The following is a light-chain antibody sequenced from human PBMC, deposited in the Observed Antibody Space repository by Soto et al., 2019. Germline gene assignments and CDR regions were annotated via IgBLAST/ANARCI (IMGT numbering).Light chain of an antibody. CDR1: DNVIGTYNL. V-gene: IGLV2-23*02. Sequence: QSALTQPASVSGSPGQSITISCTGTDNVIGTYNLVSWYQQCPGTAPKVIIFDVSSRPSGVSSRFSGSKSGNTASLTISALQAEDEADYYCCSYGGSRPYVFGTGTKVTLL. J-gene: IGLJ1*01. CDR3: CSYGGSRPYV. CDR2: DVS.